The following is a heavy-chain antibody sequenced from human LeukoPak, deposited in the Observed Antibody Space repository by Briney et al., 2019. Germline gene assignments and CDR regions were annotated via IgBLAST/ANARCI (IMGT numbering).Heavy chain of an antibody. D-gene: IGHD1-26*01. CDR3: ATEKDLLLDS. V-gene: IGHV1-24*01. CDR2: FDPGDDET. CDR1: GYSLSELS. J-gene: IGHJ5*01. Sequence: ASVKVSCKVSGYSLSELSTHWVRQAPGQGLEWVGGFDPGDDETIYAQKFQGRVTMTEDTSTDTAYLELSSLRSEDTAVYFCATEKDLLLDSWGQGTPATVSS.